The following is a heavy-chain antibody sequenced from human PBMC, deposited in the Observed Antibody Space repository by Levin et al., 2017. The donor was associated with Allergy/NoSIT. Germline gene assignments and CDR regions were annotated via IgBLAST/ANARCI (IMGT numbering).Heavy chain of an antibody. CDR3: ASDRTAGITAYGMDA. J-gene: IGHJ6*02. V-gene: IGHV1-2*02. CDR1: GDIFIGYY. CDR2: VNCNSGDT. Sequence: RASVKVSCKASGDIFIGYYIHWVRQAPGQGLEWMGWVNCNSGDTKYAQKFQGRVTMTRDTSISTAYMEVSRLTIDDTALYYCASDRTAGITAYGMDAWGQGTTVTVSS. D-gene: IGHD1-20*01.